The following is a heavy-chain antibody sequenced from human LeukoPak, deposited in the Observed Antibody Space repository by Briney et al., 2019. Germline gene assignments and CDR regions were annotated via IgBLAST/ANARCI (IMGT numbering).Heavy chain of an antibody. CDR1: GFTFSSYT. J-gene: IGHJ6*02. CDR2: ISYDGSNK. CDR3: AKVGYCSGGSCLPYGMDV. D-gene: IGHD2-15*01. Sequence: GGSLRLSCAGSGFTFSSYTMNWVRQAPGKGLEWVAVISYDGSNKYYADSVKGRFTISRDNSKNTLYLQMNSLRAEDTAVYYCAKVGYCSGGSCLPYGMDVWGQGTTVTVSS. V-gene: IGHV3-30*18.